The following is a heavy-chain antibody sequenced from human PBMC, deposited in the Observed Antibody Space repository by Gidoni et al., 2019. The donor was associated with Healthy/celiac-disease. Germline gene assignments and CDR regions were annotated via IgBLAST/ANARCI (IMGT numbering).Heavy chain of an antibody. CDR2: IYPGDSDT. CDR3: ARLGAALYYMDV. V-gene: IGHV5-51*01. J-gene: IGHJ6*03. CDR1: GSSFTSYW. D-gene: IGHD6-6*01. Sequence: EVQLGQSGAEVKKPGETLKISCKGSGSSFTSYWIGWVRQMPGQGLAWRGIIYPGDSDTRYSPSFQGQVTITADKSISTAYLQWSSLKASDTAMYYCARLGAALYYMDVWGKGTTVTVSS.